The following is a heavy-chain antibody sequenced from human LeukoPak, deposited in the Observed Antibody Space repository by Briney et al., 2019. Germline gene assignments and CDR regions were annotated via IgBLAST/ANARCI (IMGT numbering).Heavy chain of an antibody. CDR1: GFTFSSYW. D-gene: IGHD3-22*01. CDR3: ARAADDSSGYCYNY. CDR2: IKQDGSEK. V-gene: IGHV3-7*01. J-gene: IGHJ4*02. Sequence: GGSLRLSCAASGFTFSSYWMSWVRQAPGKGLEWVANIKQDGSEKYYVDSVKGRFTISRDNAKNSLYLQMNSLRAEDTAVYYCARAADDSSGYCYNYWGQGTLVTVSS.